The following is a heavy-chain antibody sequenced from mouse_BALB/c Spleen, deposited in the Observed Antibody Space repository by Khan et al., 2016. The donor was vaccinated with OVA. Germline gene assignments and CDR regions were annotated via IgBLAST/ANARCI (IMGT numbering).Heavy chain of an antibody. Sequence: EVQLQESGGGLVEPGGSLKLSCAASGFTFSSFVMSWVRQTPEKRLEWVATISSAATYTYYPDSVKGRFTISRDNAKNTLYLQMKSLRSDDTAIYYCAIGHYGWFAYWGQGTLVTVS. V-gene: IGHV5-9-3*01. J-gene: IGHJ3*01. CDR3: AIGHYGWFAY. CDR1: GFTFSSFV. CDR2: ISSAATYT. D-gene: IGHD1-1*02.